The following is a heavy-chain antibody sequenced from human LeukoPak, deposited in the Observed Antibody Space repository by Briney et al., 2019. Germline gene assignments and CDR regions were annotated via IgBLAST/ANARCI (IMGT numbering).Heavy chain of an antibody. J-gene: IGHJ1*01. CDR3: AKGGFYGSGSYYPEYFQH. CDR2: ISGSGGST. V-gene: IGHV3-23*01. Sequence: GGSLRLSCAASGFTFSSYAMSWVRQAPGKGLEWVSAISGSGGSTYYADPVKGRFTISRDNSKNTLYLQMNSLRAEDTAVYHCAKGGFYGSGSYYPEYFQHWGQGTLVTVSS. D-gene: IGHD3-10*01. CDR1: GFTFSSYA.